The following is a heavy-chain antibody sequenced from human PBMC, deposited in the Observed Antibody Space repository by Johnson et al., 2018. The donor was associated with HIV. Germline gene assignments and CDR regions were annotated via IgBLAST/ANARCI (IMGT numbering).Heavy chain of an antibody. V-gene: IGHV3-30*04. D-gene: IGHD6-6*01. J-gene: IGHJ3*02. CDR2: ISYDGSNK. CDR1: GFTFSSYA. Sequence: QMQLVESGGGVVQPGRSMRLSCAASGFTFSSYAMHWVRQAPGKGLEWVAVISYDGSNKYDADSVKGRFTITRDNYKNTVYLQMKSLRVEDTAVYYCARDRREYSSSRWPDAFDIWGQGTMVTVSS. CDR3: ARDRREYSSSRWPDAFDI.